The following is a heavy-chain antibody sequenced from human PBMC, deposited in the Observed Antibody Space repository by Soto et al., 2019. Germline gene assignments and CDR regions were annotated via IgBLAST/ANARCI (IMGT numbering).Heavy chain of an antibody. CDR2: ISHNDEPKI. V-gene: IGHV3-30-3*01. D-gene: IGHD3-10*01. J-gene: IGHJ4*01. Sequence: QVQLVESGGGVVQPGSSLRLSCAASGFSFKNYAFPWVRQAPGKGLEWVALISHNDEPKIFYADSVQGRFTISRDNFKNTGYLQMNSLRDEDTAVYHCARGVRAETYYNAFDYWGQGTQVTVSS. CDR3: ARGVRAETYYNAFDY. CDR1: GFSFKNYA.